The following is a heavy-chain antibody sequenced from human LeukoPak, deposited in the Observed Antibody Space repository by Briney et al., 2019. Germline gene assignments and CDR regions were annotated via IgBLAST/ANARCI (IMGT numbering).Heavy chain of an antibody. CDR2: VNPKTGGT. V-gene: IGHV1-2*02. J-gene: IGHJ3*01. D-gene: IGHD3-3*01. CDR1: GYSFTGYH. Sequence: GASVKVSCKAFGYSFTGYHLHWVRQAPRQGLEWMGWVNPKTGGTNYARKFQGRVTMTRDTSINTVNMELSRLTSDDTAVYYCAREFSSKLEWLAYVTGDDAFDVWGQGTMITFS. CDR3: AREFSSKLEWLAYVTGDDAFDV.